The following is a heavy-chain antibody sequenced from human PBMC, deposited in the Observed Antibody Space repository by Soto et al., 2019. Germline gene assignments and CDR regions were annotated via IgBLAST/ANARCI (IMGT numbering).Heavy chain of an antibody. Sequence: QVQLVESGGGVVQPGRSLRLSCAASGFTFSSYGMHWVRQAPGKGLEWVAVISYDGSNKYYADSVKGRVTISRDNSKNTLYLQMNSLRAEDTAVYYCAKGAYSGSYVDYWGQGTLVTVSS. CDR1: GFTFSSYG. CDR2: ISYDGSNK. CDR3: AKGAYSGSYVDY. D-gene: IGHD1-26*01. J-gene: IGHJ4*02. V-gene: IGHV3-30*18.